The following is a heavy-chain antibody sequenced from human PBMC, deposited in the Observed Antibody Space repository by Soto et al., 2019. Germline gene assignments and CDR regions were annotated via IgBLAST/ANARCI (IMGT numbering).Heavy chain of an antibody. D-gene: IGHD6-6*01. CDR1: GGSFSGYY. J-gene: IGHJ6*02. Sequence: ETLSLTCAVYGGSFSGYYWSWIRQPPGKGLEWIGEINHSGSTNYNPSLKSRVTISVDTSKNQFSLKLSSVTAADTAVYYCARGAGRGAARLYYYYGMDVWGQGTTVTVSS. CDR2: INHSGST. V-gene: IGHV4-34*01. CDR3: ARGAGRGAARLYYYYGMDV.